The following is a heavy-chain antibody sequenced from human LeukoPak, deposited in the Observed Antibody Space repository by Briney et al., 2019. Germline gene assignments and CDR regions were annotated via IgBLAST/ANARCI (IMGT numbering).Heavy chain of an antibody. V-gene: IGHV3-48*03. D-gene: IGHD1-1*01. CDR1: GFTFSSYE. CDR3: AREDWNQGGYYYGMDV. J-gene: IGHJ6*02. Sequence: GGSLRLSCAASGFTFSSYEMNWVRQAPGKGLEWVSYISSSGSTIYYADSVKGRFTISRDNAKNSLYLQMNSLRAEDTAVYCCAREDWNQGGYYYGMDVWGQGTTVTVSS. CDR2: ISSSGSTI.